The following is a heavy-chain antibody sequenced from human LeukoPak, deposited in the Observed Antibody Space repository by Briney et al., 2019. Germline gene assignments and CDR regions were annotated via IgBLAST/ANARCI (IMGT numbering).Heavy chain of an antibody. CDR1: GGSISSGSYY. CDR3: ARVEWELLTYYYYYYGMDV. V-gene: IGHV4-61*02. CDR2: IYTSGST. D-gene: IGHD1-26*01. J-gene: IGHJ6*02. Sequence: SETLSLTCTVSGGSISSGSYYWSWIRQPAGKGLEWIGRIYTSGSTNYNPSLKSRVTISVDTSKNQFSLKLSSVTAADTAVYYCARVEWELLTYYYYYYGMDVWGQGTTVTVSS.